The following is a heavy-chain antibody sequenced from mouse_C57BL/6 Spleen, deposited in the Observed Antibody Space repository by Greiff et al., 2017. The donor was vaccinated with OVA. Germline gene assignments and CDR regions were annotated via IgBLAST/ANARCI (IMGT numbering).Heavy chain of an antibody. CDR2: IYPGSGST. Sequence: VQLQQPGAELVKPGASVKMSCKASGYTFTSYWITWVKQRPGQGLEWIGDIYPGSGSTNYNEKFKSKATLTVDTSSSTAYMQLSSLTSEDSAVYYCARGRDDYDGTQADWGQGTLVTVSA. V-gene: IGHV1-55*01. CDR3: ARGRDDYDGTQAD. J-gene: IGHJ3*01. CDR1: GYTFTSYW. D-gene: IGHD2-4*01.